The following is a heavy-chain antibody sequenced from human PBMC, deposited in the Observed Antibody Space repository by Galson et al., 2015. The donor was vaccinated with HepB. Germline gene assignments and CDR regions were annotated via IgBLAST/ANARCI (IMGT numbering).Heavy chain of an antibody. D-gene: IGHD2-21*01. CDR2: VNPKTGGT. Sequence: SVKVSCKASGYTFNYHFIHWVRQAPGQGLEWMGWVNPKTGGTNYAQKFRGRVAMTTDTSIATAYLEVNKLTSDDTAVYYCARDLGGDFVGYFLAYWGQGTLVTVSS. CDR1: GYTFNYHF. CDR3: ARDLGGDFVGYFLAY. J-gene: IGHJ4*02. V-gene: IGHV1-2*02.